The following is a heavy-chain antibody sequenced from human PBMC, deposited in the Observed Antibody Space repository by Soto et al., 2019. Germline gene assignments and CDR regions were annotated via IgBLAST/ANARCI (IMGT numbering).Heavy chain of an antibody. V-gene: IGHV5-51*01. CDR1: GYDFISYW. CDR2: IYPSDSDV. D-gene: IGHD2-2*01. Sequence: GESLKISCQGFGYDFISYWIGWVRQVPGEGLEWMGIIYPSDSDVRYSPSFQGQVTISADKAITTAYLKWSSLKAADTAIYYCARRSRDCFRTSCPMYYFDHWGRGTLVTVSS. CDR3: ARRSRDCFRTSCPMYYFDH. J-gene: IGHJ4*02.